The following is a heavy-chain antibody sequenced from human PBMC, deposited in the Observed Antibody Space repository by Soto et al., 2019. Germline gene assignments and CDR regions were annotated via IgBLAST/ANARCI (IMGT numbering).Heavy chain of an antibody. CDR2: ITAYSGNT. CDR1: GYTFISYG. CDR3: ARVVVLPAATTGRGFDS. J-gene: IGHJ5*01. D-gene: IGHD2-2*01. V-gene: IGHV1-18*04. Sequence: VKVSFKASGYTFISYGITWVRQAPGQGFEWMGWITAYSGNTNYAQKFQGRVTMTTDTSTGTASMELRSLRSDDTAVYYCARVVVLPAATTGRGFDSWGQGTLVTV.